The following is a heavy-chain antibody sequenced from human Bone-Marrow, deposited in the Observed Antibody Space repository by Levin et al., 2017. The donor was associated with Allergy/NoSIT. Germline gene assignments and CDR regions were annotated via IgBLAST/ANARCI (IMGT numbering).Heavy chain of an antibody. CDR3: AKDTVGATVTGFDY. D-gene: IGHD1-26*01. CDR2: ISYDGSNK. Sequence: GESLKISCAASGFTFSSYGMHWVRQAPGKGLEWVAVISYDGSNKYYADSVKGRFTISRDNSKNTLYLQMNSLRAEDTAVYYCAKDTVGATVTGFDYWGQGTLVTVSS. J-gene: IGHJ4*02. CDR1: GFTFSSYG. V-gene: IGHV3-30*18.